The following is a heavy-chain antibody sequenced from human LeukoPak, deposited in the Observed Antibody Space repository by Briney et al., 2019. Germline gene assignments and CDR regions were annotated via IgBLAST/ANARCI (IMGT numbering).Heavy chain of an antibody. CDR1: GFTFDNYG. CDR3: ARASLYDNSAYYLDY. V-gene: IGHV3-20*04. D-gene: IGHD3-22*01. Sequence: PGGSLRLSCAASGFTFDNYGMTWVRQVPGKGLEWVSGVNWNGGSTGYADPVKGRFTISRDNAKNSLYLQMNSLRAEDTALYYCARASLYDNSAYYLDYWGQGTLVTVSS. CDR2: VNWNGGST. J-gene: IGHJ4*02.